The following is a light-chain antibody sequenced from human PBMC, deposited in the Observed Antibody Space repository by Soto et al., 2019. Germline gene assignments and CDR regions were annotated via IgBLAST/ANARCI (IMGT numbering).Light chain of an antibody. Sequence: ENVLTQSPVTLSLSPGERATLSCRATQSVTNSFFAWYQQKPGQAPRLLIYGISSRATGIPDRFSGSGSGTDLTLTISRLGPEDFVVYYCPQYSTLPRTFGQGTKVDI. V-gene: IGKV3-20*01. CDR2: GIS. J-gene: IGKJ2*02. CDR1: QSVTNSF. CDR3: PQYSTLPRT.